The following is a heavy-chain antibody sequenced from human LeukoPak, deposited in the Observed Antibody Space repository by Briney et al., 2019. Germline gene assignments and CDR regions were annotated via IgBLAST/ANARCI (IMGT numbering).Heavy chain of an antibody. V-gene: IGHV3-7*01. CDR3: ARDEYNWNVDAFDI. Sequence: GGSRRLSCAASGFTFSTNWMSWVRQAPGKGLEWVANIKEDGSEKYYVDSVKGRFTISRDNAKNSLYLQMNSLRAEDTAVYYCARDEYNWNVDAFDIWGQGTVVTVSS. CDR2: IKEDGSEK. D-gene: IGHD1-20*01. CDR1: GFTFSTNW. J-gene: IGHJ3*02.